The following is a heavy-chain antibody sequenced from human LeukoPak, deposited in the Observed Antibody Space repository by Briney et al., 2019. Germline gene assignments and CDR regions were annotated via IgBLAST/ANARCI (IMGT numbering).Heavy chain of an antibody. Sequence: SETLSLTCTVSGGSTRSYYWSWIRQPAGKGLEWIGRIYTSGTTNYNPSLKSRVTLSVDTSKNQFSLKLSSVTAADTAVYYCARDWTGPNWFDPWGLGTLVTVSS. CDR1: GGSTRSYY. D-gene: IGHD3/OR15-3a*01. J-gene: IGHJ5*02. V-gene: IGHV4-4*07. CDR2: IYTSGTT. CDR3: ARDWTGPNWFDP.